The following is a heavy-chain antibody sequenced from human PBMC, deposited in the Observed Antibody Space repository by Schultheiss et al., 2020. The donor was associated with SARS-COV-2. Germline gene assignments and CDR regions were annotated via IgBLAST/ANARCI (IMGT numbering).Heavy chain of an antibody. CDR3: ARGTTIVYYYYYMDV. CDR1: GFTFSSYG. J-gene: IGHJ6*03. CDR2: IWYDGSNK. Sequence: GESLKISCAASGFTFSSYGMHWVRQAPGKGLEWVAVIWYDGSNKYYADSVKGRFTISRDNSKNTLYLQMNSLRAEDTAVYYCARGTTIVYYYYYMDVWGKGTTVTVSS. V-gene: IGHV3-33*01. D-gene: IGHD5-12*01.